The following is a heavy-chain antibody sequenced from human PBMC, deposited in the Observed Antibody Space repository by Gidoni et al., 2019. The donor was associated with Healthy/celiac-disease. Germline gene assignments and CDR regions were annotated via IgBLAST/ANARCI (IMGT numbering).Heavy chain of an antibody. CDR2: IKSKTDGGTT. D-gene: IGHD3-22*01. V-gene: IGHV3-15*01. CDR3: TTDMRGDYYDSSGYHTPLDY. J-gene: IGHJ4*02. CDR1: GFPFSNAW. Sequence: EVQLVESGGGLVKPGGSLRLSCAASGFPFSNAWISWVRQAPGQGLEWVGRIKSKTDGGTTDYAAPVKGRFTISRDDSKNTLYLQMNSLKTEDTAVYYCTTDMRGDYYDSSGYHTPLDYWGQGTLVTVSS.